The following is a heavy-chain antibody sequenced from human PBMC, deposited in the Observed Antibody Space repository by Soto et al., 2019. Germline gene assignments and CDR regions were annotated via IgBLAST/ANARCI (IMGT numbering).Heavy chain of an antibody. D-gene: IGHD2-15*01. Sequence: QVQLQQWGAGLLKPSETLSLTCAVSGGPFNGYSWTWIRQPPGKGLEWTGEINHSGNTNYNPSLKSRDTISLDTSKRQFSLELTLVTAADAAVYYCARVVKGWYPHIDSRGQGTLVTVSS. CDR3: ARVVKGWYPHIDS. J-gene: IGHJ4*02. V-gene: IGHV4-34*02. CDR1: GGPFNGYS. CDR2: INHSGNT.